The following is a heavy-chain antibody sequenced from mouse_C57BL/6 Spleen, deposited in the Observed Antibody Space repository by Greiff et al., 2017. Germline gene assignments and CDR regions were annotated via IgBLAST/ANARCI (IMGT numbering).Heavy chain of an antibody. CDR2: IYPGDGDT. J-gene: IGHJ2*01. V-gene: IGHV1-80*01. Sequence: QVHVKQSGAELVKPGASVKISCKASGYAFSSYWMNWVKQRPGKGLEWIGQIYPGDGDTNYNGKFKGKATLTADKSSSTAYMQLSSLTSEDSAVYFCARGGPRTFFDYWGQGTTLTVSS. CDR3: ARGGPRTFFDY. CDR1: GYAFSSYW.